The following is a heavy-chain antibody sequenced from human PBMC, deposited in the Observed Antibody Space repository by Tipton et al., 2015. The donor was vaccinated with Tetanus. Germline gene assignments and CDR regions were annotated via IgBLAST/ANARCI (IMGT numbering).Heavy chain of an antibody. J-gene: IGHJ4*02. CDR3: AREEEYTPGPVIDY. Sequence: SLRLSCEVSGFNVSVYGMHWVRQAPGRGLEWVSVISSIRGHQHYADSVKGRFTISRDRFKSTLHLQMNTLRAEDTAVYYCAREEEYTPGPVIDYWGPGTRVIVSS. CDR1: GFNVSVYG. V-gene: IGHV3-33*05. D-gene: IGHD2-21*01. CDR2: ISSIRGHQ.